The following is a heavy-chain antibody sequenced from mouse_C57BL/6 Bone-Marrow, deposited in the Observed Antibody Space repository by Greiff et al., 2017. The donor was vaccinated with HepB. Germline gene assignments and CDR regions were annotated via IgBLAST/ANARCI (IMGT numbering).Heavy chain of an antibody. CDR2: IDPNSGGT. CDR3: ARSSITTGNYFDY. J-gene: IGHJ2*01. Sequence: VQLQQSGPELVKPGASVKLSCKASGYTFTSYWMHWVKQRPGRGLEWIGRIDPNSGGTKYNEKFKSKATLTVDKPSSTAYMQLSSLTSEDSAVYYCARSSITTGNYFDYWGQGTTLTVSS. D-gene: IGHD1-1*01. CDR1: GYTFTSYW. V-gene: IGHV1-72*01.